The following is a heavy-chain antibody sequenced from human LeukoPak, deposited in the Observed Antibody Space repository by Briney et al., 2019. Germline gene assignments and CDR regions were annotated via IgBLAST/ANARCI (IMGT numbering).Heavy chain of an antibody. D-gene: IGHD3/OR15-3a*01. Sequence: ASETLSLTCSVSGGSIINSNYYWGWIRQPPGKGLEWVGSIYYSGSTYYNASLKSQVSISIDTSKNQFSLRLTSVTAADTAVYYCARQTGSGLFILPGGQGTLVTVSS. CDR1: GGSIINSNYY. CDR3: ARQTGSGLFILP. J-gene: IGHJ4*02. V-gene: IGHV4-39*01. CDR2: IYYSGST.